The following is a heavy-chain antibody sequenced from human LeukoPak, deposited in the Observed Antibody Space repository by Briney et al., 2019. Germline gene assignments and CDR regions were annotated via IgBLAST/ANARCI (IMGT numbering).Heavy chain of an antibody. D-gene: IGHD3-22*01. J-gene: IGHJ4*02. CDR1: GGSFSGYY. CDR3: AHSFYDRSDY. CDR2: VNRSGST. Sequence: PSETLSLTCAVYGGSFSGYYWSWLRQPPGKGLEWIGEVNRSGSTNYNPSLKSRVTISVDTSKNQFSLKLSSVTAADTAVYYCAHSFYDRSDYWGQGTLVTVSS. V-gene: IGHV4-34*01.